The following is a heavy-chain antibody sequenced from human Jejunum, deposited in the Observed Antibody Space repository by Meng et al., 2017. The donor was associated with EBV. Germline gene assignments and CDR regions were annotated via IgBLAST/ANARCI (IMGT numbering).Heavy chain of an antibody. V-gene: IGHV3-30-3*01. CDR3: TREWGADY. D-gene: IGHD3-16*01. Sequence: QVDSVGSWGGVCQTRRSLGCSGAASGCDFSWHAMQWDRQAPGKGLKWVELISNDGNNKYFADSVKGRFPISRNNSTNTLYLQMNSLRVDDTALYSCTREWGADYWGQGTLVTVSS. J-gene: IGHJ4*02. CDR2: ISNDGNNK. CDR1: GCDFSWHA.